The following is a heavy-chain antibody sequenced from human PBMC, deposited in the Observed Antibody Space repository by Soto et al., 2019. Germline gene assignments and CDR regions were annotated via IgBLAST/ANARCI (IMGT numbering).Heavy chain of an antibody. V-gene: IGHV1-2*02. CDR3: AREGRGYYGSRVGDAFDI. Sequence: ASVKVSCKASGYTFTGYYMHWVRQAPGQGLEWMGWINPNSGGTNYAQKFQGRVTMTRDTSISTAYMELSRLRSDDTAVYYCAREGRGYYGSRVGDAFDIWGPGTMVTVSS. CDR2: INPNSGGT. J-gene: IGHJ3*02. CDR1: GYTFTGYY. D-gene: IGHD3-10*01.